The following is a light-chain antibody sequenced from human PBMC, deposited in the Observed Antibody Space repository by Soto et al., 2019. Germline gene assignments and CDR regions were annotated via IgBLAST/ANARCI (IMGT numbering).Light chain of an antibody. Sequence: EIEMTQSPATLSVSPGEGATLSCRASQSVSGNLAWYQQKPGQAPRLLIYGASTRATGIPARFSGGGSGTEFTLTISSLQSEDFAIYYCQQYNQWPLYTFGQGNKLEI. CDR1: QSVSGN. V-gene: IGKV3-15*01. J-gene: IGKJ2*01. CDR3: QQYNQWPLYT. CDR2: GAS.